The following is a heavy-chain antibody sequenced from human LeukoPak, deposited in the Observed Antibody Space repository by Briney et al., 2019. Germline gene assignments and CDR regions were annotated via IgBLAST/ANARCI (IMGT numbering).Heavy chain of an antibody. D-gene: IGHD3-10*01. Sequence: GGSLRLSCAASGFTFSSYAMNWVRQAPGKGLEWVSAIRGSGESTFYAHSVKGRFIISRDNAKNTLYLQLDSLRAEDTAVYYCAKPGYFTGSGSYYFDCWGQGTLVTVSS. CDR3: AKPGYFTGSGSYYFDC. V-gene: IGHV3-23*01. J-gene: IGHJ4*02. CDR2: IRGSGEST. CDR1: GFTFSSYA.